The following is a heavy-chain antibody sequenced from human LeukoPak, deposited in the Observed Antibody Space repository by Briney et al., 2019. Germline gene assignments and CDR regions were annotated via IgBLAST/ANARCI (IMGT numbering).Heavy chain of an antibody. V-gene: IGHV4-61*02. CDR1: GGSISSGSYY. J-gene: IGHJ5*02. CDR2: IYTSGST. CDR3: AGEEYSYEFRGFLSPPPQNWFDP. D-gene: IGHD3-22*01. Sequence: SQTLSLTCTVSGGSISSGSYYWSWIRQPAGKGLEWIGRIYTSGSTNYNPSLNSRVTISVDTSKNQFSLKLGSVTAADTAVYYCAGEEYSYEFRGFLSPPPQNWFDPWGQGTLVTVSS.